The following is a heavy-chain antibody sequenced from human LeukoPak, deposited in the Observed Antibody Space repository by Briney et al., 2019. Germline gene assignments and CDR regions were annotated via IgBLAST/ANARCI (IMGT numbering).Heavy chain of an antibody. CDR1: GGSISSGGYS. CDR3: ARVVRAFDI. J-gene: IGHJ3*02. Sequence: SETLSLTCAVSGGSISSGGYSWSWIRQLPGKGLEWIGYIYHSGSTYYNPSLKSRVTISVDRSKNQFSLKLSSVTAADTAMYYCARVVRAFDIWGQGTKVTVSS. CDR2: IYHSGST. D-gene: IGHD2-2*01. V-gene: IGHV4-30-2*01.